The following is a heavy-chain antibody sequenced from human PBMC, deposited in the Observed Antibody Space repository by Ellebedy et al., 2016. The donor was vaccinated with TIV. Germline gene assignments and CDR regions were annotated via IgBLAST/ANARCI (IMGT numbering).Heavy chain of an antibody. J-gene: IGHJ4*02. CDR3: GWDCSSTSCRGGY. CDR1: GGPISSSPYH. V-gene: IGHV4-39*02. Sequence: MPGGSLRLSCTVSGGPISSSPYHWGWIRQPPGKGLEWIGSISYSGGTSYSPSLKSRVTISVDTSKNHFSLKLSSVTAADTAVYYCGWDCSSTSCRGGYWGRGTLVTVSS. CDR2: ISYSGGT. D-gene: IGHD2-2*01.